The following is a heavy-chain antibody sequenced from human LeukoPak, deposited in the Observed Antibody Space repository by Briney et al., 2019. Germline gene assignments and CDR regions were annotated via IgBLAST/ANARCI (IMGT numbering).Heavy chain of an antibody. CDR2: ISSSSSYI. CDR1: GFTFSSYS. J-gene: IGHJ4*02. CDR3: ARGYYDFWSGYVDY. D-gene: IGHD3-3*01. V-gene: IGHV3-21*01. Sequence: PGGSLRLSCAASGFTFSSYSMNWVRQAPGKGLEWVSSISSSSSYIYYADSVKGRFTISRDNSKNTLYLQMNSLRAEDTAVYYCARGYYDFWSGYVDYWGQGTLVTVSS.